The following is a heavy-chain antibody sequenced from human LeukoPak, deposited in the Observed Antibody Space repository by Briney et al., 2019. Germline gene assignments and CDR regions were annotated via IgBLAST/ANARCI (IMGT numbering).Heavy chain of an antibody. D-gene: IGHD2-21*01. CDR3: ARDCGGDCYSLLY. V-gene: IGHV3-30-3*01. CDR2: ISYDGSNK. CDR1: GFTFSSYT. Sequence: GGSLRLSCAASGFTFSSYTMHWVRQAPGKGLEWVAVISYDGSNKYYADSVKGRFTISRDNSKNTLYLQMNSLRAEDTAVYYCARDCGGDCYSLLYWGQGTLDTVSS. J-gene: IGHJ4*02.